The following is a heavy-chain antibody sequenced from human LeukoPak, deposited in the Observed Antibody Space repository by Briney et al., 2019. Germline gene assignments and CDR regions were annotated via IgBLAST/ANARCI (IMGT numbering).Heavy chain of an antibody. Sequence: GGSLRLSCAASGFTFSSYGMHWVRQAPGKGLEWVAVISYDGSNKYYADSVKGRFTISRDNSKNTLYLQMNSLRAEDTAVYYCAKEAYKGYCSGGSCYSGFCWFDPWGQGTLVTVSS. CDR2: ISYDGSNK. D-gene: IGHD2-15*01. CDR1: GFTFSSYG. J-gene: IGHJ5*02. V-gene: IGHV3-30*18. CDR3: AKEAYKGYCSGGSCYSGFCWFDP.